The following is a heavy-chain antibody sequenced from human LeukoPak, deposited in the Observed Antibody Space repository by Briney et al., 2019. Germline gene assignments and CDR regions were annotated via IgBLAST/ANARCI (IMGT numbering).Heavy chain of an antibody. D-gene: IGHD3-9*01. CDR2: MNPNSGNT. V-gene: IGHV1-8*01. CDR1: GYTFTSYD. CDR3: ARTGYWTADAFDI. Sequence: ASVKVSCKASGYTFTSYDINWVRQATGQGLEWMGWMNPNSGNTGYVQKFQGRVTMTRNTSISTAYMELSSLRSEDTAVYYCARTGYWTADAFDIWGQGTMVTVSS. J-gene: IGHJ3*02.